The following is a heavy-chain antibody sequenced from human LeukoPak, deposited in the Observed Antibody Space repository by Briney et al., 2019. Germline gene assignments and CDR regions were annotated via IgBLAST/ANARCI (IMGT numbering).Heavy chain of an antibody. Sequence: ASVKVSCKASGYTFTGYYMHWVRQAPGQGLEWMGWINPNSGGTNYAQKFQGRVTFTADESTSTAYMELSSLRSEDTALYYCARKLRLGGNWFDPWGQGTLVTVSS. J-gene: IGHJ5*02. CDR2: INPNSGGT. D-gene: IGHD1-26*01. CDR3: ARKLRLGGNWFDP. CDR1: GYTFTGYY. V-gene: IGHV1-2*02.